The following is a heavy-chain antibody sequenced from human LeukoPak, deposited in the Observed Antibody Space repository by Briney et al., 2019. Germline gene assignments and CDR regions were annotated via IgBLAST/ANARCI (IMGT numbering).Heavy chain of an antibody. D-gene: IGHD6-19*01. CDR1: GYTFTGYY. CDR3: ARAPYSSGWTVNWFDP. Sequence: GASVKVSCKASGYTFTGYYMHWVRQAPGQGLEWMGWINPNSGGTNYAQKFQGRVTMTRDTSISTAYMELSRLRSDDTAVYYCARAPYSSGWTVNWFDPWGQGTLVTVSS. V-gene: IGHV1-2*02. CDR2: INPNSGGT. J-gene: IGHJ5*02.